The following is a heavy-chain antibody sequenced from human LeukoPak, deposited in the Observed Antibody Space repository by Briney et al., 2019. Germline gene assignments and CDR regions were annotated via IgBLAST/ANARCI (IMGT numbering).Heavy chain of an antibody. Sequence: ASVKVSCKASGGTFSSYAISWVRQAPGQGLEWMGRIIPILGIANYAQKFQGRVTITADKSTSTAYMELSSLRSEDTAVYYCAREMDIVVVVAATQPLYCFDYWGQGTLVTVSS. CDR2: IIPILGIA. CDR1: GGTFSSYA. CDR3: AREMDIVVVVAATQPLYCFDY. D-gene: IGHD2-15*01. J-gene: IGHJ4*02. V-gene: IGHV1-69*04.